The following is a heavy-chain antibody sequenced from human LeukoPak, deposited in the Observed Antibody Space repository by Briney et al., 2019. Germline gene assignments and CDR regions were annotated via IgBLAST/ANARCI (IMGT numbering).Heavy chain of an antibody. J-gene: IGHJ4*02. CDR2: ISGSGGSS. CDR1: GFTFSSYA. V-gene: IGHV3-23*01. D-gene: IGHD3-10*01. CDR3: AKGASYYYGSGSFDY. Sequence: GGSLRLSCAASGFTFSSYAMSWVRQAPGKGLEWVSTISGSGGSSYYADSVKGRFTISRDNSKNTLYLQMNSLRAEDTAVYYCAKGASYYYGSGSFDYWGQGTLVTVSS.